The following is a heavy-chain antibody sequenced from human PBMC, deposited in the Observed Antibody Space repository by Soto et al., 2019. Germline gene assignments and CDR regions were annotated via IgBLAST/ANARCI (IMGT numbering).Heavy chain of an antibody. CDR3: STREITLYRFDS. CDR2: ISYSGNP. J-gene: IGHJ4*02. D-gene: IGHD2-8*01. CDR1: GVSISRYGFY. Sequence: QVQLQESGPGLVKPSQTLSLTCSVSGVSISRYGFYWSWIRQRPGKGLECIGYISYSGNPYFNPSDRRRVTIYIDTSKNQFYLRLISVDATDLYVYYSSTREITLYRFDSWGQGTLVTVSS. V-gene: IGHV4-31*03.